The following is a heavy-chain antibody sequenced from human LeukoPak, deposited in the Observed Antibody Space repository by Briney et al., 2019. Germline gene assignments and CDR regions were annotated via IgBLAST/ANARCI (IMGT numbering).Heavy chain of an antibody. CDR3: ARAVWGIAVAGKENYFDY. CDR1: GYSISSGYY. CDR2: IYYSGST. J-gene: IGHJ4*02. Sequence: SETLSLTCTVSGYSISSGYYWGWIRQPPGKGLEWIGYIYYSGSTNYNPSLKSRVTISVDTSKNQFSLKLSSVTAADTAVYYCARAVWGIAVAGKENYFDYWGQGTLVTVSS. D-gene: IGHD6-19*01. V-gene: IGHV4-61*01.